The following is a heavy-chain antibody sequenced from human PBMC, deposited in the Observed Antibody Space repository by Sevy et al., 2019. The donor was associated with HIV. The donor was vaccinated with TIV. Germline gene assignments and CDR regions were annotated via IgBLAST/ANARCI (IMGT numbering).Heavy chain of an antibody. CDR3: ARSGHDYGDYPYYYFDL. D-gene: IGHD4-17*01. CDR1: GGTFSNYV. J-gene: IGHJ2*01. Sequence: ASVKVSCKASGGTFSNYVISWVRQAPGQGLEWMGGITPIFDTVNYAQKFQGRVTITADEFTSTDYMELSSLTSDDTAVYYGARSGHDYGDYPYYYFDLWGRGTLVTVSS. CDR2: ITPIFDTV. V-gene: IGHV1-69*13.